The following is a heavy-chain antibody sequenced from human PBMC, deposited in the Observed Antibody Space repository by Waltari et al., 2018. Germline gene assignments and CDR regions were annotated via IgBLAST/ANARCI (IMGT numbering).Heavy chain of an antibody. Sequence: EVQLVQSGAEVKKPGESLRISCTGSGYSFTSYWTRWVRQMPGKGLEWMGRIDPSDSYTNYSPSFQGHVTISADKSISTAYLQWSSLKASDTAMYYCARLRLGYCSGGSCSPDFDYWGQGTLVTVSS. J-gene: IGHJ4*02. V-gene: IGHV5-10-1*03. CDR3: ARLRLGYCSGGSCSPDFDY. CDR1: GYSFTSYW. CDR2: IDPSDSYT. D-gene: IGHD2-15*01.